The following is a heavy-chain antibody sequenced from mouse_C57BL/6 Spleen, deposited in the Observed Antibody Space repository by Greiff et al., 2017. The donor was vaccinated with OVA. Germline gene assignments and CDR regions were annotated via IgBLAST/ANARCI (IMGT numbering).Heavy chain of an antibody. CDR3: ASSASYYCASSHAMDY. CDR1: GFTFSDYY. D-gene: IGHD1-1*01. Sequence: EVMLVESEGGLVQPGSSMKLSCTASGFTFSDYYMAWVRQVPEKGLEWVANINSDGSSTYYLDSLKSRFIISRDNAKNILYLQMSSLKSEATATYDCASSASYYCASSHAMDYWGQGTSVTVSS. J-gene: IGHJ4*01. V-gene: IGHV5-16*01. CDR2: INSDGSST.